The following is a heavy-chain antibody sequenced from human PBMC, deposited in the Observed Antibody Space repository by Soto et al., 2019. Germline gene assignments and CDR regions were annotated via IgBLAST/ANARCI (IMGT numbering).Heavy chain of an antibody. CDR1: GFTFSSYG. D-gene: IGHD4-17*01. CDR3: AKDPTTVTTHYYYYYYMDV. CDR2: ISYDGSNK. V-gene: IGHV3-30*18. J-gene: IGHJ6*03. Sequence: GGSLRLSCAASGFTFSSYGMHWVRQAPGKGLEWVAVISYDGSNKYYADSVKGRFTISRDNSKNTLYLQMNSLRAEDTAVYYCAKDPTTVTTHYYYYYYMDVWGKGTTVTVSS.